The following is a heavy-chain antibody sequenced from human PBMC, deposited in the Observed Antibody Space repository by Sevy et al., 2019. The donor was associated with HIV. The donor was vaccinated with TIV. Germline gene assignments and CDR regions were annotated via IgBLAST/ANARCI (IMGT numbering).Heavy chain of an antibody. Sequence: ASVKVSCKASGYTFTGYYMHWVRQAPGQGLEWMGWINPNSGGTNYAQKFQGRVTMTRDTSISTAYMELSRLRSDDTAVYYCAMITFGGVTLDTIDYWGQGTLVTVSS. J-gene: IGHJ4*02. D-gene: IGHD3-16*01. CDR3: AMITFGGVTLDTIDY. V-gene: IGHV1-2*02. CDR1: GYTFTGYY. CDR2: INPNSGGT.